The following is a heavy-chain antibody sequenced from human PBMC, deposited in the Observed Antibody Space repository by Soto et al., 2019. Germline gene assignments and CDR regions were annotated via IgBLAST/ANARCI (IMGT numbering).Heavy chain of an antibody. D-gene: IGHD5-18*01. CDR1: GFTFSSYA. Sequence: GGSLRLSCAASGFTFSSYAMHWVRQAPGKGLEWVAVISYDESNKYYADSVKGRFTISRDNSKNTLYLQMNSLRAEDTAVYYCASGEGGYSYGYGDYYYYYGMDVWGQGTTVTVSS. CDR3: ASGEGGYSYGYGDYYYYYGMDV. CDR2: ISYDESNK. V-gene: IGHV3-30-3*01. J-gene: IGHJ6*02.